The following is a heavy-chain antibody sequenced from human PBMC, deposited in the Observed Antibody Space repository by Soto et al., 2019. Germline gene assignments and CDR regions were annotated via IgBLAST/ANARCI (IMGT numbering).Heavy chain of an antibody. V-gene: IGHV4-59*01. CDR2: IYYSGST. CDR3: ARARVSSTVVTDMEYWFDP. D-gene: IGHD4-17*01. CDR1: GGSISSYY. J-gene: IGHJ5*02. Sequence: SETLSLTCTVSGGSISSYYWSWIRQPPGKGLEWIGYIYYSGSTNYNPSLKSRVTISVDTSKNQFSLKLSSVTAADTAVYYCARARVSSTVVTDMEYWFDPWGQGTLVTVSS.